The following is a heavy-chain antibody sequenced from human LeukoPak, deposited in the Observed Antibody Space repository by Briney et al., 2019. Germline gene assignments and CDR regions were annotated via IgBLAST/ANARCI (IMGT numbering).Heavy chain of an antibody. CDR3: ARLGEYYDFWSGYYPKWFDP. CDR2: IYTSGST. D-gene: IGHD3-3*01. CDR1: GGSISSYY. J-gene: IGHJ5*02. V-gene: IGHV4-4*09. Sequence: SETLSLTCTVSGGSISSYYWSWIRQPPGKGLEWIGYIYTSGSTYYNPPLKSRVTISVDTSKNQFSLKLSSVTAADTAVYYCARLGEYYDFWSGYYPKWFDPWGQGTLVTVSS.